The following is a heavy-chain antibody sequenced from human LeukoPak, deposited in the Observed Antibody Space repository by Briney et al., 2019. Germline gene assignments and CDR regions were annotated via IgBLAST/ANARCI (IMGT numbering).Heavy chain of an antibody. J-gene: IGHJ3*02. V-gene: IGHV3-48*03. D-gene: IGHD2-2*01. CDR3: ARAQRSTRHAFDI. CDR1: GFAFNTYA. Sequence: GRSLRLSCAASGFAFNTYAMHWVRQAPGKGLEWVSYISSSGSTIYYADSVKGRFTISRDNAKNSLYLQMNSLRAEDTAVYYCARAQRSTRHAFDIWGQGTMVTVSS. CDR2: ISSSGSTI.